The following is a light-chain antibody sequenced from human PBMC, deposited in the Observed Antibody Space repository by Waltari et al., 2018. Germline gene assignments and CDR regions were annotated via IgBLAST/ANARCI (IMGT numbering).Light chain of an antibody. CDR3: QAWDSSYARV. Sequence: SYELTQPTSVSVAPGQTASITCSGDKLGDQYACWYQQKPGQSPVLVIHQDTKRPSGIPERVSGSNSGNTATLTISGTQAIDEADYYCQAWDSSYARVFGGGTKLTVL. CDR1: KLGDQY. CDR2: QDT. J-gene: IGLJ2*01. V-gene: IGLV3-1*01.